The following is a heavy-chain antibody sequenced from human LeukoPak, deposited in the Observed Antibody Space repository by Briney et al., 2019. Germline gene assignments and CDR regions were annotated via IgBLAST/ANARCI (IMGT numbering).Heavy chain of an antibody. J-gene: IGHJ6*02. CDR2: ISAYNGNT. Sequence: ASVKVSCKASGYTFTSYGISWVRPAPGQGLEWMGWISAYNGNTNYAQKLQGRVTMTTDTSTSTAYMELRSLRSDDTAVYYCARDPPRIVVVVAATNYYGMDVWGQGTTVTVSS. V-gene: IGHV1-18*01. CDR3: ARDPPRIVVVVAATNYYGMDV. D-gene: IGHD2-15*01. CDR1: GYTFTSYG.